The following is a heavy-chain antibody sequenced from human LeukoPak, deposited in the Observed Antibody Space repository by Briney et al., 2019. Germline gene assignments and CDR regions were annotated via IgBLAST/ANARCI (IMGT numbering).Heavy chain of an antibody. Sequence: GGSLRLSCAASGFIFSSYSMNWVRQAPGKGLEWISYISGGGGNMHYADSVEGRFTISRDNAKNSVYLQMNSLRAEDSAIYYCARDFNCAFDFWGQGTLVTVSS. CDR1: GFIFSSYS. J-gene: IGHJ4*02. V-gene: IGHV3-48*01. CDR3: ARDFNCAFDF. D-gene: IGHD1-1*01. CDR2: ISGGGGNM.